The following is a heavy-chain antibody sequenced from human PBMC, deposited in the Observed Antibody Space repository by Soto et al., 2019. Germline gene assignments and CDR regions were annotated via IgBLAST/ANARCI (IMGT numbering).Heavy chain of an antibody. D-gene: IGHD6-13*01. J-gene: IGHJ6*02. CDR3: ARPGAADGSSPYYYYYGMDV. Sequence: GASVKVSCKASGGTFSSYAISWVRQAPGQGLEWMGGIIPIFGTANYAQKFQGRVTITADKSTSTAYMELSSLRSEDTAVYYCARPGAADGSSPYYYYYGMDVWGQGTTVTVSS. CDR2: IIPIFGTA. CDR1: GGTFSSYA. V-gene: IGHV1-69*06.